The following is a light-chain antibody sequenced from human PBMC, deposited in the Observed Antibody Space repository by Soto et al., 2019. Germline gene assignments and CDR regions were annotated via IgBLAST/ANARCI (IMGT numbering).Light chain of an antibody. V-gene: IGKV4-1*01. CDR3: QQYYSTPYT. J-gene: IGKJ2*01. CDR1: QSVLYSSNNKKY. CDR2: WAS. Sequence: DIVMTQSPDSLAVSLGERATINCKSSQSVLYSSNNKKYLAWYQQKPGQPPKLLIYWASTRESGVPDRFSGSGSGTDFTLTVSSLQAEDLAVYYCQQYYSTPYTFGQGTKLEIK.